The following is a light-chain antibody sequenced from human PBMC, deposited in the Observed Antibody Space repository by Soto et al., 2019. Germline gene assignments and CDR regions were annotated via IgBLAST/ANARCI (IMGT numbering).Light chain of an antibody. CDR1: QTNSKS. Sequence: DIQMTQSPSSLSASVGDTISITCRSFQTNSKSLNWYQQRPGKAPKLLIFGASNLHSGVPPRFSGLGSGTHFTLPISSLQPDDFAPYYCQQYHSYPLTFGGGTKVDIK. V-gene: IGKV1-39*01. CDR2: GAS. CDR3: QQYHSYPLT. J-gene: IGKJ4*01.